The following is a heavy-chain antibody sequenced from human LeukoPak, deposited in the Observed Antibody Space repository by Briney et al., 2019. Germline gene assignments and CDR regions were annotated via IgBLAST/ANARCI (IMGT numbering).Heavy chain of an antibody. D-gene: IGHD3-16*01. J-gene: IGHJ4*02. Sequence: PSETLSLTCAVSGGSISSGGYSWSWIRQPPGKGLEWIGYMYYTGSTHYNPSLKSRVTISVDTSKNQFSLKLSSVTAADTAVYYCQGGLDYWGQGTLVTVSS. CDR2: MYYTGST. V-gene: IGHV4-30-4*07. CDR3: QGGLDY. CDR1: GGSISSGGYS.